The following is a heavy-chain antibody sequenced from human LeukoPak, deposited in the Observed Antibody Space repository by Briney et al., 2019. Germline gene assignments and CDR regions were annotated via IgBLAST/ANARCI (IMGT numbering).Heavy chain of an antibody. J-gene: IGHJ4*02. Sequence: GASLQISCKGSGYSFTSYWIGWVRQLPGKGLEWMGIIYPGDSDTRYSPSFQGQVTISADKSISTAYLQWSSLKASDTAMYYCARLRYCSGGSCYPFDYWGQGTLVTVSS. CDR3: ARLRYCSGGSCYPFDY. D-gene: IGHD2-15*01. CDR2: IYPGDSDT. V-gene: IGHV5-51*01. CDR1: GYSFTSYW.